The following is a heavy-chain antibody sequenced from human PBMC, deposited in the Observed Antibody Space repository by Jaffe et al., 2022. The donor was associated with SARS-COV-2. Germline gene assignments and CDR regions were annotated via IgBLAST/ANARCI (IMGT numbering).Heavy chain of an antibody. Sequence: QVQLQESGPGLVKPSQTLSLTCTVSGGSISSGSYYWSWIRQPAGKGLEWIGRIYTSGSTNYNPSLKSRVTISVDTSKNQFSLKLSSVTAADTAVYYCARVARVVGAYYFDYWGQGTLVTVSS. CDR3: ARVARVVGAYYFDY. V-gene: IGHV4-61*02. J-gene: IGHJ4*02. CDR2: IYTSGST. CDR1: GGSISSGSYY. D-gene: IGHD1-26*01.